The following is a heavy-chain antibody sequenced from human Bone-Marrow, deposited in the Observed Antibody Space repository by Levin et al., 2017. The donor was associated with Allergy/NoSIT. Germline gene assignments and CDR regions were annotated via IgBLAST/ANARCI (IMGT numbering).Heavy chain of an antibody. CDR3: ARRWSARNWFDP. CDR1: GYRFTDYD. J-gene: IGHJ5*02. Sequence: ASVKVSCKTSGYRFTDYDLHWVRQAPGQGLEWMGWINPKRDVTNYAHKFQGRVTMTRDTSNNTAYLELNRLTSDDTAIYFCARRWSARNWFDPWGQGTLVTVSS. V-gene: IGHV1-2*02. D-gene: IGHD4-23*01. CDR2: INPKRDVT.